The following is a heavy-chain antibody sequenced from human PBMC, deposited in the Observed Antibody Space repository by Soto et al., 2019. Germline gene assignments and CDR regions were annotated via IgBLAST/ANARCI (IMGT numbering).Heavy chain of an antibody. Sequence: SQTLSLTCTVSPGSISNYFGSWIRQSPGEGLEWIGYIYYSGSTYYNPSLKSRVTVSVDTSKNQFSLKLSSVTAADTAVYYCASRLEWLHDHLLGAFDIWGQRTMVTASS. V-gene: IGHV4-59*06. CDR2: IYYSGST. CDR1: PGSISNYF. J-gene: IGHJ3*02. CDR3: ASRLEWLHDHLLGAFDI. D-gene: IGHD5-12*01.